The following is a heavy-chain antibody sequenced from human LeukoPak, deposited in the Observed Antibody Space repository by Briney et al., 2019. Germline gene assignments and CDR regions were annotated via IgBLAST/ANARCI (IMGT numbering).Heavy chain of an antibody. CDR3: ARGQIAAAGFFDY. J-gene: IGHJ4*02. V-gene: IGHV3-30*02. CDR2: IRNDGDVI. Sequence: GGSLRLSCAASGFTFTSFGMHWVRQAPGKGLEWVAFIRNDGDVIYYAESVKGRFTISRDNSKNTVYLQMNSLRAEDTAVYYCARGQIAAAGFFDYWGQGTLVTVSS. D-gene: IGHD6-13*01. CDR1: GFTFTSFG.